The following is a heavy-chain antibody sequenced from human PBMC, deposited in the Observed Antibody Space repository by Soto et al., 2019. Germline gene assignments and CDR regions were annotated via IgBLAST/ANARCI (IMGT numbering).Heavy chain of an antibody. Sequence: SETLSLTCAVYGGSFSGYYWSWIRQPPGKGLEWIGEINHSGSTNYNPSLKSRVTISVDTSKNQFSLKLSSVTAADTAVYYCARVKGNYYYYMDGLGKGTTVTVSS. J-gene: IGHJ6*03. V-gene: IGHV4-34*01. CDR3: ARVKGNYYYYMDG. CDR1: GGSFSGYY. D-gene: IGHD3-10*01. CDR2: INHSGST.